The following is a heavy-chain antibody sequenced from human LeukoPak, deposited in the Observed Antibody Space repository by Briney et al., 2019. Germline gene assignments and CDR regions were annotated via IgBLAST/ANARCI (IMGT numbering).Heavy chain of an antibody. CDR2: INSDGSST. CDR3: TRLLPSSNHYFES. V-gene: IGHV3-74*01. J-gene: IGHJ4*02. Sequence: PGGSLRLSCAASGFTFSSYWMHWVRQAPGKGLVWVSRINSDGSSTSYADSVKGRFTISRDNAKNTLFLQMNSLRAEDTAVYYCTRLLPSSNHYFESWGQGTLVTDSS. D-gene: IGHD1-14*01. CDR1: GFTFSSYW.